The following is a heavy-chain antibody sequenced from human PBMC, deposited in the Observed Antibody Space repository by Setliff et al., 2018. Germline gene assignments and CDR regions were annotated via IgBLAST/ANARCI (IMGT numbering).Heavy chain of an antibody. CDR2: INTGGGSS. V-gene: IGHV1-46*01. CDR3: ARGGLAAAGKKGVFEH. D-gene: IGHD6-13*01. J-gene: IGHJ4*02. Sequence: ASVKVSCKASGDTLTTYAIHWVRQAPGQGLEWMGTINTGGGSSSIVDQFQGRVTMTRDTSTSTVYLELNSLRSDDTAVYYCARGGLAAAGKKGVFEHWGQGTLVTVSS. CDR1: GDTLTTYA.